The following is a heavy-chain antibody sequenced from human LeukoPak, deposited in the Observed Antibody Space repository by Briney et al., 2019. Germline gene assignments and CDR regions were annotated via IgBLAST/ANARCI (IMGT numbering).Heavy chain of an antibody. V-gene: IGHV1-18*01. Sequence: ASVKVSCKASGYTFTSYGISWVRQAPGQGLEWMGWISAYNGNTNYAQKLQGRVTMTTDTSTSTAYMELRSLRSDDTAVYYCARDPDFVLLWFGELGAPAFDIWGQGTMVTVSS. CDR3: ARDPDFVLLWFGELGAPAFDI. J-gene: IGHJ3*02. CDR1: GYTFTSYG. D-gene: IGHD3-10*01. CDR2: ISAYNGNT.